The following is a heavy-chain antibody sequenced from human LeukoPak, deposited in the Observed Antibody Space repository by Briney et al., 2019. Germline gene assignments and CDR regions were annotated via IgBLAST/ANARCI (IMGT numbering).Heavy chain of an antibody. CDR1: GGSFDPYF. D-gene: IGHD1-14*01. Sequence: SETLSLTCAVFGGSFDPYFWSWVRQPPGKGLEWIGEINLRGSTNYNLSLKSRATISVDRSKNQFSLKLTSVTAADTAVYNCVTGGYEPPRKVVDSWGQGTLVTVSS. J-gene: IGHJ4*02. CDR2: INLRGST. CDR3: VTGGYEPPRKVVDS. V-gene: IGHV4-34*01.